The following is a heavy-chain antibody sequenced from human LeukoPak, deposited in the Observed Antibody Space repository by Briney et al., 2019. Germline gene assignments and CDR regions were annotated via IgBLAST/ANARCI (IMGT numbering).Heavy chain of an antibody. V-gene: IGHV4-34*01. D-gene: IGHD6-6*01. Sequence: PSETLSLTCAVYGGSFSGYYWSWIRQPPGKGLEWIGEINHSGSTNYNPSPKSRVTISVDTSKNQFSLKLSSVTAADTAVYYCASLRYSSSRPNYYYYYMDVWGKGTTVTVSS. CDR3: ASLRYSSSRPNYYYYYMDV. CDR2: INHSGST. J-gene: IGHJ6*03. CDR1: GGSFSGYY.